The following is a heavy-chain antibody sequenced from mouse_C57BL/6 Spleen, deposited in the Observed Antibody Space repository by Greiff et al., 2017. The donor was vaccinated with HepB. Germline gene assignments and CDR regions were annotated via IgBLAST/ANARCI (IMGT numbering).Heavy chain of an antibody. J-gene: IGHJ3*01. CDR2: INYDGSST. CDR3: ARGGGSSYEGFAY. D-gene: IGHD1-1*01. Sequence: EVKLMESEGGLVQPGSSMKLSCTASGFTFSDYYMAWVRQVPEKGLEWVANINYDGSSTYYLDSLKSRFIISRDNAKNILYLQMSSLKSEDTATYYCARGGGSSYEGFAYWGQGTLVTVSA. V-gene: IGHV5-16*01. CDR1: GFTFSDYY.